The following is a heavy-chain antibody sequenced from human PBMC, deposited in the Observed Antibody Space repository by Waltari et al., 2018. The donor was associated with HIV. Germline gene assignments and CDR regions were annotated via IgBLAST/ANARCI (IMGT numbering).Heavy chain of an antibody. D-gene: IGHD6-19*01. Sequence: ASGFTFDDYAMHWVRQAPGKGLEWVSGISWNSGSIGYADSVKGRFTISRDNAKNSLYLQMNSLRAEDTALYYCAKDTFSSGWTGFDYWGQGTLVTVSS. CDR1: GFTFDDYA. V-gene: IGHV3-9*01. CDR2: ISWNSGSI. J-gene: IGHJ4*02. CDR3: AKDTFSSGWTGFDY.